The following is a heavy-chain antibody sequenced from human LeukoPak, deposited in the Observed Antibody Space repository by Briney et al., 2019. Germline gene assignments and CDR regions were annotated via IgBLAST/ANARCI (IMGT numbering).Heavy chain of an antibody. Sequence: SQTLSLTCTVSGGSISSGDYYWSWIRQPPGKGLGWIGYIYYSGSTYYNPSLKSRVTISVDTSKNQFSLKLSSVTAADTAVYYCARGAWGEDIVVVPAAIWEPLFDYWGQGTLVTVSS. J-gene: IGHJ4*02. V-gene: IGHV4-30-4*08. D-gene: IGHD2-2*01. CDR3: ARGAWGEDIVVVPAAIWEPLFDY. CDR2: IYYSGST. CDR1: GGSISSGDYY.